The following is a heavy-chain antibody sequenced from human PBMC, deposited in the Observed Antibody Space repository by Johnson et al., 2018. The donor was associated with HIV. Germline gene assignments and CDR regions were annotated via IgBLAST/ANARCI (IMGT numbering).Heavy chain of an antibody. CDR1: GFTFSSYG. CDR3: AKASDIGAFDI. V-gene: IGHV3-33*06. D-gene: IGHD2-15*01. J-gene: IGHJ3*02. CDR2: IWYDGSNK. Sequence: QVQLVESGGGVVQPGRSLRLSCAASGFTFSSYGMHWVRQAQGKGLEWVAVIWYDGSNKYYADSVKGRFTISRDNSKNTLYLQMKSLRAEDTSVYYCAKASDIGAFDIWGQGTMVTVSS.